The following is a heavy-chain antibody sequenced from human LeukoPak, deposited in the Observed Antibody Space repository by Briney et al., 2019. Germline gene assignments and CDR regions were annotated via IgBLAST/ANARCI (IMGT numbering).Heavy chain of an antibody. CDR3: AKNIGGLDY. J-gene: IGHJ4*02. CDR2: ISGSDGST. Sequence: HPGGSLRLSCAVSGFTSNTYGMTWVRQAPGKGLEWVSGISGSDGSTYYADSVKGRFTISRDNSRNTLYLQMNSLRGEDTAVYYCAKNIGGLDYWGQGTLVTVSS. V-gene: IGHV3-23*01. CDR1: GFTSNTYG. D-gene: IGHD3-10*01.